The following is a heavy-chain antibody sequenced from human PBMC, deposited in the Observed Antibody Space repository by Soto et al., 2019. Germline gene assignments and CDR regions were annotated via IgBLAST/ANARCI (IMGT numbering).Heavy chain of an antibody. Sequence: GGSLRLSCAASGFTFSGYWMSWARQAPGKGLEWVANIKQDGSENYFVDSVKGRFTISRYNAKNSLYLQMNSLKTDDTAVYYCARRGRRSGNYADAFDIWGQGTMVTVS. CDR3: ARRGRRSGNYADAFDI. CDR1: GFTFSGYW. CDR2: IKQDGSEN. V-gene: IGHV3-7*03. J-gene: IGHJ3*02. D-gene: IGHD1-26*01.